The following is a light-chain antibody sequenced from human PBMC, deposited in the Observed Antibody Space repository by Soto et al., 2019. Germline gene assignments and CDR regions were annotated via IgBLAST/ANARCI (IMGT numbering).Light chain of an antibody. Sequence: DIQMTQSPSSLSASVGDRVTITCRASQSFNSYLNWYQQKPGKAPKLLIYAATKLQNGVPSRFSGSGSGTDFTLTISSLQPEDFATYYCQQSYSTPRVSFGPGTKVDIK. CDR3: QQSYSTPRVS. CDR2: AAT. J-gene: IGKJ3*01. V-gene: IGKV1-39*01. CDR1: QSFNSY.